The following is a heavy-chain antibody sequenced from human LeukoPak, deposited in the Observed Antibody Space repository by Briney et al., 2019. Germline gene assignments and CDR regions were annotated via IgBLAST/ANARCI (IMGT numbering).Heavy chain of an antibody. CDR3: AKHLHSSGWYNFDY. CDR2: ISGSGGST. CDR1: GFTFSSYA. V-gene: IGHV3-23*01. D-gene: IGHD6-19*01. Sequence: GGSLRLSCAASGFTFSSYAMSWVRQAPGKGLEWVSVISGSGGSTYYADSVKGRFIISRDNSKNTLYLQMNSLRAEDTAVYYCAKHLHSSGWYNFDYWGQGTLVTVSS. J-gene: IGHJ4*02.